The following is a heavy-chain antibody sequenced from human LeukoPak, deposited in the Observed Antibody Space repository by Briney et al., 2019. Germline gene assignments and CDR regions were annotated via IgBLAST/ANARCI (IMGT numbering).Heavy chain of an antibody. D-gene: IGHD3-9*01. CDR2: ISGSGGST. CDR1: GFTFSSYA. V-gene: IGHV3-23*01. J-gene: IGHJ4*02. Sequence: PGGSLRLSCAASGFTFSSYAMSWVRQAPGKGLEWVSGISGSGGSTYYADSVKGRFTISRDNSKNTLYLQMNSLRAEDTAVYYCAKDPRYYDILTGYYFGTPYWGQGTLVTVSS. CDR3: AKDPRYYDILTGYYFGTPY.